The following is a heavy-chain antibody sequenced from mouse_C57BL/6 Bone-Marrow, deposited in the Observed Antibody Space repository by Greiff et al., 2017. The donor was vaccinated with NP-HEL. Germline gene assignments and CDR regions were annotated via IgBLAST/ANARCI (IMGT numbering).Heavy chain of an antibody. CDR1: GYTFTSYW. J-gene: IGHJ1*03. V-gene: IGHV1-53*01. D-gene: IGHD1-1*01. Sequence: VQLQQPGTELVKPGASVKLSCKASGYTFTSYWMHWVKQRPGQGLEWIGNINPSNGGTNYNEKFKSKATLTVDKSSSTADMQRSSLTSEDSAVYYCARLPRYYGSSYWYFDVWGTGTTVTVSS. CDR2: INPSNGGT. CDR3: ARLPRYYGSSYWYFDV.